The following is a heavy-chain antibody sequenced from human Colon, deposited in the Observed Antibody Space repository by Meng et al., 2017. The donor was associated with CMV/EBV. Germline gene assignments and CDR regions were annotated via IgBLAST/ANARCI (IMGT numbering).Heavy chain of an antibody. CDR2: IQYDGRKT. CDR3: VKDRTGSWGYGMDA. D-gene: IGHD3-16*01. CDR1: GFTFSDNG. Sequence: GESLKISCETSGFTFSDNGMHWVRHLPGRGLEWLAFIQYDGRKTYYADSVRGRFTISRDNSKNTLYVQMNSLRPEDTAVYYCVKDRTGSWGYGMDAWGQGTTVTVSS. J-gene: IGHJ6*02. V-gene: IGHV3-30*02.